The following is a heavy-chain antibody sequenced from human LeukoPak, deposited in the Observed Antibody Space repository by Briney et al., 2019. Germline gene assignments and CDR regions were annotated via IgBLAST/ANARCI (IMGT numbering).Heavy chain of an antibody. V-gene: IGHV4-59*01. CDR3: ARGFRSSSSSHYYYYYMDV. Sequence: KSSETLSLTCTVSGGSISSYYWSWIRQPPGKGLEWIGYIYYSGSTNYNPSLKSRVTISVDTSKNQFSLKLSSVTAADTAVHYCARGFRSSSSSHYYYYYMDVWGKGTTVTVSS. D-gene: IGHD6-6*01. J-gene: IGHJ6*03. CDR1: GGSISSYY. CDR2: IYYSGST.